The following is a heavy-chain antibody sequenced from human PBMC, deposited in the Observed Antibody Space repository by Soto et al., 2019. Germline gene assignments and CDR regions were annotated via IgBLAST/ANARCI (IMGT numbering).Heavy chain of an antibody. J-gene: IGHJ3*02. CDR2: ISSSSTTI. D-gene: IGHD3-22*01. Sequence: PGGSLRLSCAASGFTFRSYSMNWVRQAPGKGLEWISYISSSSTTIYYGDSVKGRFTISRDNARNSLYLQMNSLREEDTAVYYCARLRIVTGGEAFDIWGQGTMVTVSS. V-gene: IGHV3-48*02. CDR1: GFTFRSYS. CDR3: ARLRIVTGGEAFDI.